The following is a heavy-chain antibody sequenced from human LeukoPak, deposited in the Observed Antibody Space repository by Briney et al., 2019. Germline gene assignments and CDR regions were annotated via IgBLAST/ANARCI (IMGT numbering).Heavy chain of an antibody. V-gene: IGHV4-38-2*02. CDR3: ARDYYDSSEGY. CDR1: GYSISSGYY. CDR2: IYHSGST. Sequence: SETLSLTCAVSGYSISSGYYWGWIRQPPGKGLEWIGSIYHSGSTYYNPSLKSRVTISVDTSKNQFSLKLSSVTAADTAAYYCARDYYDSSEGYWGQGTLVTVSS. J-gene: IGHJ4*02. D-gene: IGHD3-22*01.